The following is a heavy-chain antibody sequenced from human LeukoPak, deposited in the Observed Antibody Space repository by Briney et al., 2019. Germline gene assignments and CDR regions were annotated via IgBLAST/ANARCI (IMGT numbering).Heavy chain of an antibody. Sequence: SETLSLTCTVSGGSISSSSYYWGWIRQPPGKGLEWIGSIYYSGSTYYNPSLKSRVTISVDTSKNQFSLKLSSVTAADTAVYYCARALRSRLDYWGQGTLVTVSS. D-gene: IGHD2-15*01. CDR1: GGSISSSSYY. CDR2: IYYSGST. V-gene: IGHV4-39*07. J-gene: IGHJ4*02. CDR3: ARALRSRLDY.